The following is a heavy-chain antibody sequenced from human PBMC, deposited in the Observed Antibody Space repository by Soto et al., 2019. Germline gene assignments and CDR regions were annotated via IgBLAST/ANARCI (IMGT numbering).Heavy chain of an antibody. CDR3: ATLPRLDGMDV. CDR1: GYSISSGHS. V-gene: IGHV4-38-2*01. Sequence: SETLSLTCAVSGYSISSGHSWGWIRQPPGKGLEWIGSIFHTGSTYYNPSLKSRVTLSVDTSKNQFSLKLSSVTAADTAVYFCATLPRLDGMDVWGQGTTVTV. CDR2: IFHTGST. D-gene: IGHD6-25*01. J-gene: IGHJ6*02.